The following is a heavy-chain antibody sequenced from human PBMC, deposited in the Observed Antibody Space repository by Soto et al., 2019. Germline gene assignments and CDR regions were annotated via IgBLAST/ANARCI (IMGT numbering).Heavy chain of an antibody. V-gene: IGHV4-39*01. CDR3: ARGLSSPSAAGV. D-gene: IGHD6-6*01. J-gene: IGHJ4*02. CDR1: GGSVSSGGNY. Sequence: QLQLQESGPGLVKPSETLSLTCAVAGGSVSSGGNYWGWIRQSPGKGLEWIGIVHDTGTTQYNPSVTSRVTISVDTSKNQFSLNVNSVTAADTAVYYCARGLSSPSAAGVWGQGTLVTVSS. CDR2: VHDTGTT.